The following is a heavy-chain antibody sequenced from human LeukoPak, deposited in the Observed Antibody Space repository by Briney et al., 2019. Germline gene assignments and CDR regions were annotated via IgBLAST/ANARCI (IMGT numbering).Heavy chain of an antibody. J-gene: IGHJ4*02. CDR2: IRYDGSNK. CDR3: AKDPPYRYYDSSGYYSL. Sequence: GGSLRLSCAASGFTFSSYGMHWVRQAPGKGLEWVAFIRYDGSNKYYADSVKGRFTISRDNSKNTLYLQMNSLRAEDTAVYYCAKDPPYRYYDSSGYYSLWGQGTLVTVSS. D-gene: IGHD3-22*01. V-gene: IGHV3-30*02. CDR1: GFTFSSYG.